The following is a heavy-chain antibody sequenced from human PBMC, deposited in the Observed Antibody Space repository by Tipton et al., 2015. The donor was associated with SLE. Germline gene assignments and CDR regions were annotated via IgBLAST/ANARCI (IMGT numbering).Heavy chain of an antibody. J-gene: IGHJ6*02. V-gene: IGHV3-33*08. CDR1: GFSFSDFG. CDR2: IWYDGSDQ. CDR3: ARDGGSSYGMDV. D-gene: IGHD6-13*01. Sequence: QLVQSGGGVVQPGRSLRLSCAVSGFSFSDFGMHWVRQAPGKGLEWVAVIWYDGSDQYYADSVKGRFTISRDNAKNSLYLRMNSLRAEDTAVYYCARDGGSSYGMDVWGQGTTVTVSS.